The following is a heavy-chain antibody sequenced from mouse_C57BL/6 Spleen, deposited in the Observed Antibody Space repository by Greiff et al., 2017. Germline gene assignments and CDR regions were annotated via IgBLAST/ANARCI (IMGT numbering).Heavy chain of an antibody. Sequence: VKLLESGPGLVKPSQSLSLTCSVTGYSITSGYYWNWIRQFPGNKLEWMGYISYDGSNNYNPSLKNRISITRDTSKNQFFLKLNSVTTEDTATYYCARGYGSRSYYAMDYWGQGTSVTVSS. CDR1: GYSITSGYY. CDR2: ISYDGSN. CDR3: ARGYGSRSYYAMDY. D-gene: IGHD1-1*01. V-gene: IGHV3-6*01. J-gene: IGHJ4*01.